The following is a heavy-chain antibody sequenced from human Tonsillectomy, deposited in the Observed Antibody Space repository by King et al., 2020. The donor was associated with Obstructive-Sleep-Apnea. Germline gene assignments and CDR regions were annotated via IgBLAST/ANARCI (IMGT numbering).Heavy chain of an antibody. CDR3: ARETTWYGSGARALDY. V-gene: IGHV4-38-2*02. CDR2: IYHSGST. D-gene: IGHD3-10*01. J-gene: IGHJ4*02. CDR1: GYSISSGYY. Sequence: LQLQESGPGLVKPSETLSLTCTVSGYSISSGYYWGWIRQPPGKGLEWIGSIYHSGSTYYNPSLKSRVTISVDTSKNQFSLKLSSVTAADTAVYYCARETTWYGSGARALDYWGQGTLVTVSS.